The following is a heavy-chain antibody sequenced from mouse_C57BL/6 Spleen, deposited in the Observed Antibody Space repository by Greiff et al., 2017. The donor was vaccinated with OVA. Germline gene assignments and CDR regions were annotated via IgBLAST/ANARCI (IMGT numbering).Heavy chain of an antibody. V-gene: IGHV1-85*01. Sequence: QVQLKESGPELVKPGASVKLSCKASGYTFTSYDINWVKQRPGQGLEWIGWIYPRDGSTKYNEKFKGKATLTVDTSSSTAYMELHSLTSEDSAVYFCARWDDGYLYYFDYWGQGTTLTVSS. J-gene: IGHJ2*01. CDR1: GYTFTSYD. CDR2: IYPRDGST. CDR3: ARWDDGYLYYFDY. D-gene: IGHD2-3*01.